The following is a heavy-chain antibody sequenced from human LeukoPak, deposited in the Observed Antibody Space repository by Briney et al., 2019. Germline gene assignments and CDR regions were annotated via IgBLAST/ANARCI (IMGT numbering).Heavy chain of an antibody. J-gene: IGHJ4*02. CDR1: GLSFSTSW. CDR2: INPDESEK. Sequence: PGGSLRLSCAVSGLSFSTSWMDWVRQAPGKGLEWVASINPDESEKYSAGSVKGRFTISRDSAKNSLFLQMENLRAEDTAFYYCVRDLHYSRLDYWGQGMLVAVSS. CDR3: VRDLHYSRLDY. D-gene: IGHD4-11*01. V-gene: IGHV3-7*01.